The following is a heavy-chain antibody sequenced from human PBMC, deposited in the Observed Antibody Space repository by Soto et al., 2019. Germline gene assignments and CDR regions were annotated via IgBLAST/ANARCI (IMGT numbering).Heavy chain of an antibody. D-gene: IGHD2-8*01. Sequence: PSETLSLTCAVYGGSFSGYYWSWIRQPPGKGLEWIGEINHSGSTNYNPSLKSRVTISVDTSKNQFSLKLSSVTAADTAVYYCAKRYCTNGVCYQDAFDIWGQGTMVTFPS. CDR1: GGSFSGYY. CDR3: AKRYCTNGVCYQDAFDI. CDR2: INHSGST. V-gene: IGHV4-34*01. J-gene: IGHJ3*02.